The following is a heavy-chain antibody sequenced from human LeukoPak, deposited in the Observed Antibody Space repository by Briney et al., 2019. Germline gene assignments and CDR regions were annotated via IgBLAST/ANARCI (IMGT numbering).Heavy chain of an antibody. CDR1: GFTFSSYS. CDR3: ARDPEPSGYSYGFDY. J-gene: IGHJ4*02. Sequence: GGSLRLSCAASGFTFSSYSMNWVRQAPGKGLEWVSYISSSSSTIYYADSVKGRFTISRDNAKNSLYLQMNSLRAEDTAVYYCARDPEPSGYSYGFDYWGQGTLVTVSS. CDR2: ISSSSSTI. V-gene: IGHV3-48*04. D-gene: IGHD5-18*01.